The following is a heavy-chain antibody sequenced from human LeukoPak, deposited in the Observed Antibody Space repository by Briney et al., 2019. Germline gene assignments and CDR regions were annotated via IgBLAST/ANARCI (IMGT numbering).Heavy chain of an antibody. Sequence: SETLSLTCTVSGGSISSYYWSWIRQPAGKGLEWIGRIYASGSTNYNPSLKSRVTMSVDTSKSQFSLKLISVTAADTAVYYCARGDNYYDSSGYYAYWGQGTLVTVSS. D-gene: IGHD3-22*01. CDR1: GGSISSYY. J-gene: IGHJ4*02. CDR3: ARGDNYYDSSGYYAY. CDR2: IYASGST. V-gene: IGHV4-4*07.